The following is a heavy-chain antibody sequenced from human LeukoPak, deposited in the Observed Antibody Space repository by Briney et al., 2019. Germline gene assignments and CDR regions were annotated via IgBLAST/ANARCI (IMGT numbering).Heavy chain of an antibody. CDR3: ARAGTCFGGDCYAYIDY. D-gene: IGHD2-21*02. V-gene: IGHV3-20*04. CDR1: GFTFDDYG. Sequence: PGGCLRLSCAASGFTFDDYGMSWVRHAPGKGLEWVSGINWDGGSTGYADSVKGRFTISTDNAKNSLYLQMNSLRAEDTALYYCARAGTCFGGDCYAYIDYWGQGTLVTVSS. CDR2: INWDGGST. J-gene: IGHJ4*02.